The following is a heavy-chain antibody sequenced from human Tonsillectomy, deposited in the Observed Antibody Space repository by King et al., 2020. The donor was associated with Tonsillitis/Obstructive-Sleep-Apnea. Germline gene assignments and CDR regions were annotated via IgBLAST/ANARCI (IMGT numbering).Heavy chain of an antibody. CDR2: INHSGST. D-gene: IGHD2-2*01. Sequence: VQLQQWGAGLLKPSETLSLTCAVYGGSFSGYYWSWIRQPPGKGLEWIGEINHSGSTNYNPSLKSRVTISVDTSKNQFSLKLSSVTAADTAVYYCARGETRDIVVVPAVGEYFDYWGQGTLVTVSS. CDR1: GGSFSGYY. V-gene: IGHV4-34*01. CDR3: ARGETRDIVVVPAVGEYFDY. J-gene: IGHJ4*02.